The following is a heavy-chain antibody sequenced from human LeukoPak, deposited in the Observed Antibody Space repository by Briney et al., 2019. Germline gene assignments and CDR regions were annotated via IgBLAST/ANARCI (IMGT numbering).Heavy chain of an antibody. J-gene: IGHJ4*02. CDR2: IWYDGSNK. V-gene: IGHV3-30*02. Sequence: GGSLRLSCAASGFTFSSYGMHWVRQAPGKGLEWVAVIWYDGSNKYYADSVKGRFTISRDNSKNTLYLQMNSLRAEDTALYYCAKDVVVVPAAISYFDYWGQGTLVTVSS. CDR1: GFTFSSYG. CDR3: AKDVVVVPAAISYFDY. D-gene: IGHD2-2*02.